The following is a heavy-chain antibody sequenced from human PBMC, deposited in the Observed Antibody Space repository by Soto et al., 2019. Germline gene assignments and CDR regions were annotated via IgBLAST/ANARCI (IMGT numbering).Heavy chain of an antibody. D-gene: IGHD4-17*01. V-gene: IGHV3-33*01. CDR1: GFTFSSYG. Sequence: QVQLVESGGGVVQPGRSLRLSCAASGFTFSSYGMHWVRQAPGKGLEWVAVIWYDGSNKYYADSVKDRFTISRDNSKNTLYLQMNSLRAEDTAVYYCARDSKGDDYGDYGPSDYWGQGTLVTVSS. CDR2: IWYDGSNK. J-gene: IGHJ4*02. CDR3: ARDSKGDDYGDYGPSDY.